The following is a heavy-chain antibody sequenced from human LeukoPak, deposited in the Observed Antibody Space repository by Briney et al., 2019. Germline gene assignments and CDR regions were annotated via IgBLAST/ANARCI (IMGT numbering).Heavy chain of an antibody. Sequence: SGSLSLTRTVSVGSISSYYWSWIRQAPGRGVAWIGYIYYSGSTNYNPSLKSRVTISVDTSKNQFSLKLSSVTAADTAVYYCASSSSWYLLAYWGQGTLVTVSS. CDR1: VGSISSYY. CDR3: ASSSSWYLLAY. D-gene: IGHD6-13*01. V-gene: IGHV4-59*01. CDR2: IYYSGST. J-gene: IGHJ4*02.